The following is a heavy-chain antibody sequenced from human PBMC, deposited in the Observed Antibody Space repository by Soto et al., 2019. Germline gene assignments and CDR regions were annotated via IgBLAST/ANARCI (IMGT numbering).Heavy chain of an antibody. CDR1: GFTFSSYA. V-gene: IGHV3-23*01. Sequence: EVQLLEAGGGLVQPGGSLRLSCAASGFTFSSYAMSWVRQAPGKGLEWVSAISGSGISTYYADSVKGRFTISRDNSKNPLYLQMTSLRAEDTAVYYCAKEGEHSSGWANFDYWGQGTRVTVSS. CDR2: ISGSGIST. D-gene: IGHD6-19*01. J-gene: IGHJ4*02. CDR3: AKEGEHSSGWANFDY.